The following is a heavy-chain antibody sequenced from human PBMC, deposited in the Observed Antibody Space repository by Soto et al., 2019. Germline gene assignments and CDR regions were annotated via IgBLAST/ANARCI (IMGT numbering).Heavy chain of an antibody. D-gene: IGHD2-8*01. CDR3: ARDPGYCTNGVCPIFDF. Sequence: SATLSLTCTVSGDPIKNYFWSWVRQPPGKGLEWIGHFYHSGTTNYSPALKSRVTISIDQSKNQFYLRLNSVTAADTDVYFCARDPGYCTNGVCPIFDFWGQGIPVTVSS. J-gene: IGHJ4*02. CDR2: FYHSGTT. V-gene: IGHV4-59*01. CDR1: GDPIKNYF.